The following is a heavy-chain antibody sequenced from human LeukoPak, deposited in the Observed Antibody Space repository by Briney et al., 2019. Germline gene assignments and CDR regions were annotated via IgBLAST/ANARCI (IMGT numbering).Heavy chain of an antibody. J-gene: IGHJ6*03. D-gene: IGHD3-22*01. Sequence: SQTLSLTCAISGDSVSSNSAAWNWIRQSPSRGPEWLGSTYYRSKWYNDYAVSVKSRITINQDTSKNQFSLQLNSVTPEDTAVYYCARDCYYDSSPYYYYYMDVWGKGTTVTVSS. CDR2: TYYRSKWYN. CDR1: GDSVSSNSAA. V-gene: IGHV6-1*01. CDR3: ARDCYYDSSPYYYYYMDV.